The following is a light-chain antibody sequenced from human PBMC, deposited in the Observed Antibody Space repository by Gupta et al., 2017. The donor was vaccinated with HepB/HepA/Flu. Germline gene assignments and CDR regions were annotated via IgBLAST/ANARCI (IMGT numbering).Light chain of an antibody. Sequence: EIVLPQSPGTLSLSPGERATLSCRASQSISSSYLAWYQQKPGQAPRLLIYGTSSRATGIPDRFSGSGSETDFTLTISRLEPEDFAVYYCQQYGSSPLYIFGQGTKVEIK. J-gene: IGKJ2*01. CDR3: QQYGSSPLYI. V-gene: IGKV3-20*01. CDR1: QSISSSY. CDR2: GTS.